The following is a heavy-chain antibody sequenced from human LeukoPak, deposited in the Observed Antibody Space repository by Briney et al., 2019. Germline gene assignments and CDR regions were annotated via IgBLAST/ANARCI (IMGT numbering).Heavy chain of an antibody. CDR1: GYTFTSYY. Sequence: ASVKVSCKASGYTFTSYYMHWVRQAPGQGLEWMGIINPSGGSTSYAQKFQGRVTMTRDTSTSTVYMELSSLRSEDTAVYYCARDLGEDSAIGYSNYGFVAFDIWGQGTMVTVSS. D-gene: IGHD4-4*01. CDR2: INPSGGST. V-gene: IGHV1-46*01. J-gene: IGHJ3*02. CDR3: ARDLGEDSAIGYSNYGFVAFDI.